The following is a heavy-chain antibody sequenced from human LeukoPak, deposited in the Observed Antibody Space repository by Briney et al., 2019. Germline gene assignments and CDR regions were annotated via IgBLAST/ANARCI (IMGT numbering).Heavy chain of an antibody. CDR2: ISSSSDI. V-gene: IGHV3-21*01. CDR1: GFAFSSYS. CDR3: ARDSAGDAFDI. J-gene: IGHJ3*02. Sequence: GGTLRLSCAASGFAFSSYSMSCVRQAPEEGLEWVSWISSSSDIYYADSVKGRFTISRDNAKNSLYLQMSSLRAEDTAVYYCARDSAGDAFDIWGQGTMVTVSS. D-gene: IGHD6-13*01.